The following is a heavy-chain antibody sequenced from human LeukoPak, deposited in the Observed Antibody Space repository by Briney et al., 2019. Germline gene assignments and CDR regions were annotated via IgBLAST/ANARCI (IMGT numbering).Heavy chain of an antibody. J-gene: IGHJ5*02. Sequence: GASVKVSCKASGYTFTSYYMHWVRQAPGQGLEWMGIINPSGGSTSYAQKFQGRVTMTRDTSTSTVYMELSSLRSEDTAVYYCARVKHSSSWYGSWFDPWGQGTLVTVSS. CDR2: INPSGGST. CDR3: ARVKHSSSWYGSWFDP. D-gene: IGHD6-13*01. V-gene: IGHV1-46*01. CDR1: GYTFTSYY.